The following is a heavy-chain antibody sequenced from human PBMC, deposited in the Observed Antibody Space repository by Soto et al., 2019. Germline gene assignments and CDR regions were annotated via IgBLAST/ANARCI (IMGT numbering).Heavy chain of an antibody. D-gene: IGHD3-22*01. CDR3: AVDPDIHANDSHASSYP. J-gene: IGHJ5*02. Sequence: QVQLVQSGAEVKKPGSSVKVSCKASGGTFSTYTITWVRQAPGQGLEWMGRIIPIIGIINYAQKFQGRVTITADKFTGTAYMEMIRLTSDGTGVYYCAVDPDIHANDSHASSYPWGQGTLVTVSS. V-gene: IGHV1-69*02. CDR1: GGTFSTYT. CDR2: IIPIIGII.